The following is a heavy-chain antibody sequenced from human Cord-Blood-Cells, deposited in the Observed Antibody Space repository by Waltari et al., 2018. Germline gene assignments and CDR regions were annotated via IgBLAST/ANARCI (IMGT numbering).Heavy chain of an antibody. J-gene: IGHJ5*02. V-gene: IGHV4-30-4*01. CDR2: IYSSGST. D-gene: IGHD1-26*01. CDR3: ARVGATTRSRFDP. CDR1: GGSFSSAVYY. Sequence: QVQLQESGPGLVQPSQTLSLTCTVSGGSFSSAVYYWGWTRQPPGRGLEWIGYIYSSGSTYYDPSLMPRVTISVDTSKNQFSLKLSSVTAADTAVYYCARVGATTRSRFDPWGQGTLVTVSS.